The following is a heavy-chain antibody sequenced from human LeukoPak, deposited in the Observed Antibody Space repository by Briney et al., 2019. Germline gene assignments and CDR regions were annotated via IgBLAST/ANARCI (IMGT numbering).Heavy chain of an antibody. CDR1: GGSISSGGYY. CDR2: IYYSGST. Sequence: SQTLSLTCTVSGGSISSGGYYWSWIRQHPGKGLEWIGYIYYSGSTYYNPSLKSRVTISVDTSKNQFSLKLSSVTAADTAVYYCARSHPFGELPGTLNWFDPWGQGTLITVSS. D-gene: IGHD3-10*01. V-gene: IGHV4-31*03. CDR3: ARSHPFGELPGTLNWFDP. J-gene: IGHJ5*02.